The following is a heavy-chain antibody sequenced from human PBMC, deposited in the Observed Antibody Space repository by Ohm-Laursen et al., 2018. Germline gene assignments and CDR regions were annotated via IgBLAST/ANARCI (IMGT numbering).Heavy chain of an antibody. CDR1: GFTFSSYW. Sequence: SLRLSCSASGFTFSSYWMHWVRQAPGKGLVWVSRINGDGSSTSYADSVKGRFTISRDNAKNTLYLQMNSLRAEDTGVYYCARDSGYSSDYWGQGTLVTFSS. D-gene: IGHD5-18*01. CDR2: INGDGSST. V-gene: IGHV3-74*01. J-gene: IGHJ4*02. CDR3: ARDSGYSSDY.